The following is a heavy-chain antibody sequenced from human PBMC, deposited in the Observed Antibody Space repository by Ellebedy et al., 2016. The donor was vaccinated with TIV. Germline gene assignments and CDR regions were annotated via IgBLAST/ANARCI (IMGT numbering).Heavy chain of an antibody. V-gene: IGHV4-4*02. J-gene: IGHJ3*02. CDR1: GGSISSNNW. CDR3: ARRQAYGDYEYAFDI. Sequence: MPGGSLRLSCAVSGGSISSNNWWTWVRQPPGKGLEWIGEIYHSGSTNYNPSLKSQVTISVDKSKNQFSLRLSSVTAADTAMYYCARRQAYGDYEYAFDIWGQGTMVTVSS. CDR2: IYHSGST. D-gene: IGHD4-17*01.